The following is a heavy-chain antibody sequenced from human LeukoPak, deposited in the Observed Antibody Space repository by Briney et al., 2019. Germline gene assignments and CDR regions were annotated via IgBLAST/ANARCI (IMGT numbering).Heavy chain of an antibody. CDR3: TRTVESYLPYYFDY. CDR1: GFTFGDYA. J-gene: IGHJ4*02. Sequence: PGGSLRLSCTASGFTFGDYAMSWFRQAPGKGLEWVGFIRSKAYGGTTEYAASVKGRFTISRDDSKSIAYLQMNSLKTEDTAVYYCTRTVESYLPYYFDYWGQGTLVTVSS. CDR2: IRSKAYGGTT. V-gene: IGHV3-49*03. D-gene: IGHD1-26*01.